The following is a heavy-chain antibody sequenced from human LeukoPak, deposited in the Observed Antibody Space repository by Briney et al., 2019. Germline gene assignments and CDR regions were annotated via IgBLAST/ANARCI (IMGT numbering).Heavy chain of an antibody. J-gene: IGHJ6*03. V-gene: IGHV1-18*01. Sequence: ASVKVSCKTSGHSINTFDITWVRQAPGQGLEWIGLINSDNGNTNYADKFQGRVPITRDTSRTTAYMELRSLRSDDTAVYFCANVAKGRYFFYYMDVWGAGTTVTVFS. CDR1: GHSINTFD. D-gene: IGHD5-12*01. CDR3: ANVAKGRYFFYYMDV. CDR2: INSDNGNT.